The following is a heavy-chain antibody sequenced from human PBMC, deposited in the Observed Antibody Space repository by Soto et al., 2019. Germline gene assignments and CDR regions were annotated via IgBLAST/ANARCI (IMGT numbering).Heavy chain of an antibody. CDR3: ARDRWTARANWFDP. CDR2: ISDRGTT. CDR1: GGSIDDDY. Sequence: PSETLSLTCTVFGGSIDDDYWSWIRQSPGKGLEWIGHISDRGTTDYNPSLKSRVTISVDRSKKQFSLKVTSVTAADTAVYYCARDRWTARANWFDPWGQGTLVTVSS. D-gene: IGHD3-16*02. J-gene: IGHJ5*02. V-gene: IGHV4-59*01.